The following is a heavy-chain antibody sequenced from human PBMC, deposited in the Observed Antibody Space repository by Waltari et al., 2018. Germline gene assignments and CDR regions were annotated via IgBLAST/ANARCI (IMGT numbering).Heavy chain of an antibody. D-gene: IGHD2-15*01. CDR1: GGSFSGYY. CDR2: INHSGSN. J-gene: IGHJ5*02. Sequence: QVQLQQWGAGLLKPSETLSLTCAVYGGSFSGYYWSWIRQPPGKGLEWIGEINHSGSNNYNPSLKSRVTISVDRSKNQFSLKLSSVTAADTAVYYCAREAVVVVAALGGFDPWGQGTLVTVSS. CDR3: AREAVVVVAALGGFDP. V-gene: IGHV4-34*01.